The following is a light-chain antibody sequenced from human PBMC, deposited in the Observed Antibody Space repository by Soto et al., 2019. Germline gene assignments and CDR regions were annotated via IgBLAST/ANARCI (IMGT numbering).Light chain of an antibody. J-gene: IGLJ3*02. CDR2: EVN. CDR3: CSFAGSSTFWV. Sequence: QSVLTQPASVSGSPGQSITISCSGTTSDVGGYDVVSWYQQHPGKAPKLMIFEVNQRPSGVSDRFSGSKSGNTASLTISGLQAGDEADYYCCSFAGSSTFWVFGVGTKLTVL. CDR1: TSDVGGYDV. V-gene: IGLV2-23*02.